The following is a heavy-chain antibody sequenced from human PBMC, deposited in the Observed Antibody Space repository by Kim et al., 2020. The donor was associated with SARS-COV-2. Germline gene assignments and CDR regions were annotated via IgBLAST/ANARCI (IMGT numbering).Heavy chain of an antibody. D-gene: IGHD6-19*01. Sequence: SETLSLTCTVSGGYISSYYWSWIRQPPGKGLEWIGYIYYSGSTNYNPSLKSRVTISVDTSKNQFSLKLSSVTAADTAVYYCARGISSGWPYYYYYYGMDVWGQGTTVTVSS. CDR1: GGYISSYY. CDR2: IYYSGST. V-gene: IGHV4-59*01. J-gene: IGHJ6*02. CDR3: ARGISSGWPYYYYYYGMDV.